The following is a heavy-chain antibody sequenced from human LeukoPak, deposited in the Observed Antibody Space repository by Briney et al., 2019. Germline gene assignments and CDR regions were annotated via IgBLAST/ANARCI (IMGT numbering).Heavy chain of an antibody. Sequence: HPGGSLRLSCAASGFIDSSNYMSWVRQAPGKGLEWVSVIYSGGSTYYADSVKGRFTISRDNSKNTLYLQMNSLRAEDTAVYYCARDPRLGYSSAWFDPWGQGTLVTVSS. D-gene: IGHD6-19*01. CDR1: GFIDSSNY. V-gene: IGHV3-66*02. CDR3: ARDPRLGYSSAWFDP. J-gene: IGHJ5*02. CDR2: IYSGGST.